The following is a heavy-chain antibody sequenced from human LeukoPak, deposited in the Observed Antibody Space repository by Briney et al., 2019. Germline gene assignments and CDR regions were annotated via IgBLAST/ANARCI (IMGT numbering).Heavy chain of an antibody. D-gene: IGHD3-10*01. V-gene: IGHV3-7*05. CDR3: GRGEFARGALFDY. CDR1: GFTFSNYW. Sequence: GGTLTLSCAASGFTFSNYWRNWVRQAPGKGLEWVANIKQDESEKSYADSVKGPFIISTDNAKNSLYLQVSNLLGEDTAVYYCGRGEFARGALFDYWGQGTLVSVSS. J-gene: IGHJ4*02. CDR2: IKQDESEK.